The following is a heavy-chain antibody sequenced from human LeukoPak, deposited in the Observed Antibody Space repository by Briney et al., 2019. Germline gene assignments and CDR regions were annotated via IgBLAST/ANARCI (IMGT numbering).Heavy chain of an antibody. CDR2: LYSGGNT. CDR1: GFTVSSNY. Sequence: PGGSLRLSCAVSGFTVSSNYMSWVRQAPGKGLEWVSVLYSGGNTYYADSVKGRFTISRDNSKNTLYLQMNSLRAEDTAVYYCASSAAAGTLDYWGQGTLVTVSS. J-gene: IGHJ4*02. D-gene: IGHD6-13*01. V-gene: IGHV3-53*01. CDR3: ASSAAAGTLDY.